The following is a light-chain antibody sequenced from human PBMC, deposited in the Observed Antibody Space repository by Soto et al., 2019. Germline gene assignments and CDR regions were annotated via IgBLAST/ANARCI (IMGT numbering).Light chain of an antibody. Sequence: QSVLTQPPSASGTPGQRVTISCSGSSSNIGSNYVYWYQQLPGTAPKLLIYSNNQRPSGVPDRFSGSKSGTSASLAISGLQSEDEADYYCAAWDDSLNGVVSCGGTKLTVL. J-gene: IGLJ2*01. CDR1: SSNIGSNY. CDR3: AAWDDSLNGVV. V-gene: IGLV1-44*01. CDR2: SNN.